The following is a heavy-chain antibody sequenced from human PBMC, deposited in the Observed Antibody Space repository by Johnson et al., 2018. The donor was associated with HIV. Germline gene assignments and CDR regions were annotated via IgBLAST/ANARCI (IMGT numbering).Heavy chain of an antibody. Sequence: QVQLVESGGGLVKPGGSLRLSCAASGFTFSDYYMSWIRQAPGKGLEWLSYISSSGSTIYYVDSVKGRFTISRDNSKDMLYLQMNSLRAEDTAVYYCAKERHLVRAFDIWGQGTVVTVSS. CDR1: GFTFSDYY. V-gene: IGHV3-11*04. D-gene: IGHD6-6*01. CDR2: ISSSGSTI. J-gene: IGHJ3*02. CDR3: AKERHLVRAFDI.